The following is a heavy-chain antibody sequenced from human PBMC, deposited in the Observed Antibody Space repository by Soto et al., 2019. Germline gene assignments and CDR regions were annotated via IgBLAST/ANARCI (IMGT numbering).Heavy chain of an antibody. J-gene: IGHJ3*01. CDR1: GFTFSDSA. CDR2: IRSEIYGGTT. Sequence: EEQLVESGGGLVKPGRSLRLSCSVSGFTFSDSAINWFRQAPGKGLEWEGFIRSEIYGGTTDYGASVRGRFVISRDDSNSIAYLQMNSLKTEDTGIYYCSREDYYERSGSSFRVFDLWGQGSMVAVSS. D-gene: IGHD3-22*01. CDR3: SREDYYERSGSSFRVFDL. V-gene: IGHV3-49*05.